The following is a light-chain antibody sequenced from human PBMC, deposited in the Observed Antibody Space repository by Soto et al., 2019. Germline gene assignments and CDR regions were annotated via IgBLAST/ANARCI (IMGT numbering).Light chain of an antibody. J-gene: IGKJ1*01. V-gene: IGKV1-39*01. CDR3: QQSYSTPWT. CDR1: QSISNW. CDR2: AAS. Sequence: IQVTQSPSSLSASVGDRVTITCRASQSISNWLAWYQQKPGKAPKLLIYAASSLHSGVPSRFSGSGSGTDFTLTISSLQPEDFATYYCQQSYSTPWTFGQGTKVDIK.